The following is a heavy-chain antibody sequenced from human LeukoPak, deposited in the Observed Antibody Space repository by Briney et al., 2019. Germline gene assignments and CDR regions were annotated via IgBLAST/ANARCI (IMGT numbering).Heavy chain of an antibody. V-gene: IGHV3-48*01. CDR2: ISSSSSTI. Sequence: GGSLRLSCAASGFTFSSYSMNWVRPAPGKGLEWVSYISSSSSTIHYADSVKGRFTISRDNTKNSLYLQMNSLRAEDTAVYYCARDRPCSMDVWGQGTTVTVSS. CDR1: GFTFSSYS. CDR3: ARDRPCSMDV. J-gene: IGHJ6*02. D-gene: IGHD3-10*02.